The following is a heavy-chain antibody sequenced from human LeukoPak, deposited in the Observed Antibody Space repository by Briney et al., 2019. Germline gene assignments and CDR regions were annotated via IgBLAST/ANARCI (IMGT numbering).Heavy chain of an antibody. J-gene: IGHJ3*02. CDR1: GFTFSTYS. Sequence: GGSLRLSCAASGFTFSTYSMNWVRQAPGKGLEWVSSISSSTSYIYYADSVKGRFTISRDNAKNSLYLQMDSLRAEDTAVYYCARGGEYDILTGYYTAFDIWGQGTMVTVSS. CDR3: ARGGEYDILTGYYTAFDI. V-gene: IGHV3-21*01. CDR2: ISSSTSYI. D-gene: IGHD3-9*01.